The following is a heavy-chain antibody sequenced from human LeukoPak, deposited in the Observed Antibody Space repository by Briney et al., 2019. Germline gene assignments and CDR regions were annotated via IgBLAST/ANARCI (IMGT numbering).Heavy chain of an antibody. D-gene: IGHD1-26*01. CDR3: ARLDGSYRAFDY. Sequence: GGSLRLSCAASGFTVSSIYMSWVRQAPGEGLEWVSVIYSGGSTYYADSVKGRFTISRDNSKNTLYLQMNSLRAEDTAVYYCARLDGSYRAFDYWGQGTLVTVSS. CDR1: GFTVSSIY. J-gene: IGHJ4*02. V-gene: IGHV3-53*01. CDR2: IYSGGST.